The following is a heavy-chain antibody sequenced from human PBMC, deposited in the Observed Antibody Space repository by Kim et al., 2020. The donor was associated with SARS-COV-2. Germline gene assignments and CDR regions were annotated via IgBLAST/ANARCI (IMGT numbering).Heavy chain of an antibody. Sequence: VKGRFTSARDNSKHTRYLQMNSLRAEDPAVYYCARVIAAAGTPLWGFDYWGQGTLVTVSS. V-gene: IGHV3-23*01. CDR3: ARVIAAAGTPLWGFDY. D-gene: IGHD6-13*01. J-gene: IGHJ4*02.